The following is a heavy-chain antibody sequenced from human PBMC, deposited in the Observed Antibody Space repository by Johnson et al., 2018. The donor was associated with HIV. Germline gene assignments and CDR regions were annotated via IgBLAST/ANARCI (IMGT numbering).Heavy chain of an antibody. CDR2: IYSGGST. CDR3: ARDGKYSSIGPDAFDV. Sequence: VQLVESGGGLVQPGGSLRLSCAASGFTVSSTYMSWVRQAPGKGLEWVSVIYSGGSTYYADSVKGRFTISRDHSENTLYLQMNSLRPEDTAVYFCARDGKYSSIGPDAFDVWGQGTMVAVSS. CDR1: GFTVSSTY. J-gene: IGHJ3*01. D-gene: IGHD6-13*01. V-gene: IGHV3-66*02.